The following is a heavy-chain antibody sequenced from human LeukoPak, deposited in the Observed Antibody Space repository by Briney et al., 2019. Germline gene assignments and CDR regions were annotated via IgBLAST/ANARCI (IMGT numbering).Heavy chain of an antibody. Sequence: GGSLRPSCAASEFTFSSFSMNWVRQAPGKGLEWVSYNSSSSYYIYYADSVKGRFTVSRDNAKNSLYLQMNSLRDEDTAVYYCARVRGITMVRGVIIFADAFDIWGQGTMVTVSS. CDR3: ARVRGITMVRGVIIFADAFDI. D-gene: IGHD3-10*01. J-gene: IGHJ3*02. V-gene: IGHV3-48*02. CDR2: NSSSSYYI. CDR1: EFTFSSFS.